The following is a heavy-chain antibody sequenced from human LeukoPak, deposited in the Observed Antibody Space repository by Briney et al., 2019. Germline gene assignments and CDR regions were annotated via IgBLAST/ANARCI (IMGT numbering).Heavy chain of an antibody. CDR1: GGSISSSSYY. CDR2: IYYSGST. D-gene: IGHD6-13*01. Sequence: SETLSLTCTVSGGSISSSSYYWGWIRQPPGKGLEWIGSIYYSGSTYYNPSLKSRVTISVDTSKNQFSLKLSSVTAADTAVYYCARGAAATYWGQGTLVTVSS. V-gene: IGHV4-39*07. CDR3: ARGAAATY. J-gene: IGHJ4*02.